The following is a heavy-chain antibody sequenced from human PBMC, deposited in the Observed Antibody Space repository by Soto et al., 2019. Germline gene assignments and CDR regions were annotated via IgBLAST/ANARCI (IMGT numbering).Heavy chain of an antibody. D-gene: IGHD4-17*01. V-gene: IGHV3-23*01. CDR3: AKSPRGDDYYYYGMDV. J-gene: IGHJ6*02. CDR1: GFTFSSYA. CDR2: ISGSGGST. Sequence: HPGGSLRLSCAASGFTFSSYAMSWVRQAPGKGLEWVSAISGSGGSTYYADSVKGRFTISRDNSKNTLYLQMNSLRAEDTAVYYCAKSPRGDDYYYYGMDVWGQGTTVTVS.